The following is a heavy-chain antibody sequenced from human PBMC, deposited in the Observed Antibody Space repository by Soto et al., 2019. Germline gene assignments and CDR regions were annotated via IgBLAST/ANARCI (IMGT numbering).Heavy chain of an antibody. Sequence: GGSLRLSCTASGFTFGDYAMSWFRQAPGKGLEWVGFIRSKAYGGTTEYAASVKGRFTISRDDSKSIAYLQMNSLKTEDTAVYYCTRKRIVATANYYYYMDVWGKGTTVTVSS. CDR2: IRSKAYGGTT. J-gene: IGHJ6*03. V-gene: IGHV3-49*03. CDR1: GFTFGDYA. D-gene: IGHD5-12*01. CDR3: TRKRIVATANYYYYMDV.